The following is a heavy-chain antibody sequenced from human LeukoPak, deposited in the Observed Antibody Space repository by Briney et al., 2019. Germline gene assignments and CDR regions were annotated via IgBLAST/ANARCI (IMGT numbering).Heavy chain of an antibody. CDR3: ARDSGWYRGYFQH. CDR2: ISYDGSNK. CDR1: GFTFSSYT. D-gene: IGHD6-19*01. J-gene: IGHJ1*01. Sequence: GGSLRLSCAASGFTFSSYTVHWVRQAPGKGLEWVAVISYDGSNKYFADSVKGRFTISRDNSKNTLCLQMNSLRAEDTAVYYCARDSGWYRGYFQHWGQGTLVTVSS. V-gene: IGHV3-30*04.